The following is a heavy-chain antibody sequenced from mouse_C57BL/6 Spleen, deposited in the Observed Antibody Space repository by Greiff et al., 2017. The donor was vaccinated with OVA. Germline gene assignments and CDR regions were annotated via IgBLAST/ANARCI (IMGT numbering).Heavy chain of an antibody. CDR2: ISSGGSYT. CDR3: ARPLDSSGYFDY. J-gene: IGHJ2*01. V-gene: IGHV5-6*02. D-gene: IGHD3-2*02. Sequence: DVKLVESGGDLVKPGGSLKLSCAASGFTFSSYGMSWVRQTPDKRLEWVATISSGGSYTYYPDSVKGRFTISRDNAKNTLYLQMSSLKSEDTAMYYCARPLDSSGYFDYWGQGTTLTVSS. CDR1: GFTFSSYG.